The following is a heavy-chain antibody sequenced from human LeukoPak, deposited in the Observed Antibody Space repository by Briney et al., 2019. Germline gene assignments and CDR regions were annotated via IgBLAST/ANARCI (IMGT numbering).Heavy chain of an antibody. D-gene: IGHD3-22*01. Sequence: PSETLSLTCAVYGGSFSGYYWSWIRQPPGKGLEWIGGINHSGSTNYNPSLKSRVTISVDTSKNQFSLKLSSVTAADTAVYYCARGNDSSGYYPLRGVWFDPWGQGTLVTVSS. V-gene: IGHV4-34*01. CDR3: ARGNDSSGYYPLRGVWFDP. J-gene: IGHJ5*02. CDR1: GGSFSGYY. CDR2: INHSGST.